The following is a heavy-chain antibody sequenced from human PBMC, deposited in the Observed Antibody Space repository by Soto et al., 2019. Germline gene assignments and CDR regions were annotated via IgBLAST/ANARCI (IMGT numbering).Heavy chain of an antibody. V-gene: IGHV3-21*04. J-gene: IGHJ4*02. CDR3: ARDPGTGYYDSSGYYYD. CDR2: ISSSSSYI. CDR1: GFTFSSYS. D-gene: IGHD3-22*01. Sequence: GGSLILSCAASGFTFSSYSMNWVRQAPGKGLEWVPSISSSSSYIYYADSVKGRFTISRDNAKNSLYLQMNSLRAEDTAVYYCARDPGTGYYDSSGYYYDWGQGTLVTVSS.